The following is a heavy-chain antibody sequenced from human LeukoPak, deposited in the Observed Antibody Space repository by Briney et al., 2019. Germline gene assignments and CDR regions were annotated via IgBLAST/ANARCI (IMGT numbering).Heavy chain of an antibody. Sequence: ASVKVSCKASGYTFTSYDINWVRQATGQGLGRMGWMNPNSGNTGYAQKFQGRVTMTRNTSISTAYMELSSLRSEDTAVYYCARGFRITIFGVVIQDNWFDPWGQGTLVTVSS. CDR1: GYTFTSYD. CDR2: MNPNSGNT. V-gene: IGHV1-8*01. J-gene: IGHJ5*02. CDR3: ARGFRITIFGVVIQDNWFDP. D-gene: IGHD3-3*01.